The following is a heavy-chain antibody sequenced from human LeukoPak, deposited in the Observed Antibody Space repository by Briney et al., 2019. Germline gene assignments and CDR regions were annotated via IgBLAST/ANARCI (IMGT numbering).Heavy chain of an antibody. D-gene: IGHD3-22*01. CDR3: ARGGRGSAAVVAPRSFDI. Sequence: GGSLRLSCAASGFTVSSNYMSWVRQAPGKGLEWVSVIYSGGSTYYADSVKGRFTISRDISKNTLYLQMNSLRAEDSALYYCARGGRGSAAVVAPRSFDIWGQGTMVTVSS. CDR1: GFTVSSNY. J-gene: IGHJ3*02. V-gene: IGHV3-53*01. CDR2: IYSGGST.